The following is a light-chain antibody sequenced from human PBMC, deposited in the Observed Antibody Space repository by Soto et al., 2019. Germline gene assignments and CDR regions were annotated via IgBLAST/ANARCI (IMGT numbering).Light chain of an antibody. Sequence: EIVLSQSLAALSLSREERATLSCRASQSVSSNLAWYQQKPGQAPRLLIYGASTRATGIPARFSGSGSGTEFTLTISSLQSEDFAVYYCQQYNNWPPLAFGGGTKVDI. CDR1: QSVSSN. CDR2: GAS. V-gene: IGKV3-15*01. J-gene: IGKJ4*01. CDR3: QQYNNWPPLA.